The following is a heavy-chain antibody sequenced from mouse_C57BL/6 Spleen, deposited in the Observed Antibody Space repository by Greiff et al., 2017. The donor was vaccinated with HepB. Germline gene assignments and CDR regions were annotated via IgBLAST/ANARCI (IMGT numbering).Heavy chain of an antibody. Sequence: EVQLVESGAELVRPGASVKLSCTASGFNIKDDYMHWVKQRPEQGLEWIGWIDPENGDTEYASKFQGKATITADTSSNTAYLQLSSLTSEDTAVYYCTLYYGHQRGFAYWGQGTLVTVSA. V-gene: IGHV14-4*01. D-gene: IGHD1-1*01. CDR3: TLYYGHQRGFAY. CDR1: GFNIKDDY. J-gene: IGHJ3*01. CDR2: IDPENGDT.